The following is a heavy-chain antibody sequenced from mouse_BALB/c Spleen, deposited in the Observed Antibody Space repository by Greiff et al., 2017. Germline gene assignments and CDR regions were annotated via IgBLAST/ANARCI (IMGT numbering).Heavy chain of an antibody. CDR3: AGGERNLIIAMDY. V-gene: IGHV1-66*01. J-gene: IGHJ4*01. CDR1: GYSFTSYY. D-gene: IGHD2-4*01. CDR2: IFPGSGNT. Sequence: LEESGPELVKPGASVKISCKASGYSFTSYYIHWVKQRPGQGLEWIGWIFPGSGNTKYNEKFKGKATLTADKSSSTAYMQLSSLTSEDSAVYFCAGGERNLIIAMDYWGQGTSVTVSS.